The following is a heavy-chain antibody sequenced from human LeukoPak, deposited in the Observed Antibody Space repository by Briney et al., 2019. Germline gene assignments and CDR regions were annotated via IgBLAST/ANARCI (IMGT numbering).Heavy chain of an antibody. CDR3: ARDPDYGGNTELDY. D-gene: IGHD4-23*01. Sequence: GASVKVSCKASGYTFTGYYMHWVRQAPGQGLEWMGWINPNSGGTNYAQKFQGRVAMTRDTSISTAYMELSRLRSDDTAAYYCARDPDYGGNTELDYWGQGTLVTVSS. V-gene: IGHV1-2*02. CDR1: GYTFTGYY. J-gene: IGHJ4*02. CDR2: INPNSGGT.